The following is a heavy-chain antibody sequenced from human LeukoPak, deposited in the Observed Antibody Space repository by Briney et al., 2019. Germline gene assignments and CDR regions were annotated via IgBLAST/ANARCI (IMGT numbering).Heavy chain of an antibody. CDR3: TTNPYDRSGYHI. CDR2: IWYDGSNK. D-gene: IGHD3-22*01. J-gene: IGHJ3*02. V-gene: IGHV3-33*01. CDR1: GFTFSSYG. Sequence: PGGSLRLSCAASGFTFSSYGMHWVRQAPGKGLEWVAVIWYDGSNKYYADSVKGRFTISRDNSKNTLYLQMNSLKTEDTAVYYCTTNPYDRSGYHIWGQGTMVTVSS.